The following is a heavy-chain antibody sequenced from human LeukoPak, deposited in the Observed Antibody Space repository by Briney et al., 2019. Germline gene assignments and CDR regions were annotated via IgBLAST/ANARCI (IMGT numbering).Heavy chain of an antibody. CDR3: ARDVEGGTFDI. CDR2: IDQSGGRN. Sequence: GGSLRLSCAASGFTFSTYAMNWVRQAPGRGLEWVANIDQSGGRNNYVDSVKGRFTISRDNAKNSLFLEMSSLRADDTAVYFCARDVEGGTFDIWGQGTTVTVSS. D-gene: IGHD3-16*01. CDR1: GFTFSTYA. V-gene: IGHV3-7*05. J-gene: IGHJ3*02.